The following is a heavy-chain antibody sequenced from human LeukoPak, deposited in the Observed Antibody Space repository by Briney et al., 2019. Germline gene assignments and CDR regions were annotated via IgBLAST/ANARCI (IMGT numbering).Heavy chain of an antibody. D-gene: IGHD3-22*01. V-gene: IGHV1-2*02. CDR2: INPNSGGT. CDR1: GYTFTGYY. J-gene: IGHJ6*03. CDR3: ASPAGDSSGLSPSHHGYYYYYMDV. Sequence: ASVKVSCKASGYTFTGYYMHWVRQAPGQGLEWMGWINPNSGGTNYAQKFQGRVTMTRDTSISTAYMELSRLRSDDTAVYYCASPAGDSSGLSPSHHGYYYYYMDVWGKGTTVTVSS.